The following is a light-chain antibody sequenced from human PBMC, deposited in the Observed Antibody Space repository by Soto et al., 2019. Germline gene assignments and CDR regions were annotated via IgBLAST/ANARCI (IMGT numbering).Light chain of an antibody. CDR2: GNR. CDR1: TSNTGSGYD. CDR3: QSFDSSLSGWV. Sequence: QSVLTQPPSVSGAPGQRVTISCTGSTSNTGSGYDVHWYQHLPGTAPKLLIYGNRVRPSGVPARFSGSKSGTSASLAITGLQAEDEADYYCQSFDSSLSGWVFGTGTKLTVL. J-gene: IGLJ1*01. V-gene: IGLV1-40*01.